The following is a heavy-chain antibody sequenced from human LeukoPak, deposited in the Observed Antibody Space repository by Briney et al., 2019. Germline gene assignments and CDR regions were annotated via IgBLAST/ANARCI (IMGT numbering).Heavy chain of an antibody. Sequence: GESLKISCKGSGYSFTSYGISWVRQAPGQGLEWMGWISAYNGNTNYAQKLQGRVTMTTDTSTSTAYMELRSLRSDDTAVYYCARDRLGLDYGDYVYWGQGTLVTVSS. CDR3: ARDRLGLDYGDYVY. V-gene: IGHV1-18*01. J-gene: IGHJ4*02. CDR1: GYSFTSYG. CDR2: ISAYNGNT. D-gene: IGHD4-17*01.